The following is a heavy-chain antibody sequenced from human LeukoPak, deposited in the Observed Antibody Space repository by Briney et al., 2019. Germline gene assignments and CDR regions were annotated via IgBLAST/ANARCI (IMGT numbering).Heavy chain of an antibody. J-gene: IGHJ3*02. V-gene: IGHV1-46*01. Sequence: ASVNVSCKASGYTFTSYYMHWVRQAPGQGLEWMGLINPSGGSTSYAQKFQGRVTMTRDTSTSTVYMELSSLRSEDTAVYYCARAIVGATTRGAFDIWGQGTMVTVSS. CDR1: GYTFTSYY. CDR2: INPSGGST. D-gene: IGHD1-26*01. CDR3: ARAIVGATTRGAFDI.